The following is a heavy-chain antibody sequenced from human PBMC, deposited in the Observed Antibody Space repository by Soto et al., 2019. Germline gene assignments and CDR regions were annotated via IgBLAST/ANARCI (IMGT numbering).Heavy chain of an antibody. CDR1: GGTFSSYA. J-gene: IGHJ6*02. CDR2: IIPIFGTA. CDR3: ARHDCIRTSCYYSYYSGMDV. D-gene: IGHD2-2*01. V-gene: IGHV1-69*05. Sequence: QVQLVQSGAEVKKPGSSVKVSCKASGGTFSSYAISWVRQAPGQGLEWMGGIIPIFGTANYAQKFQGRVTITPDDSTSTAYMELSSLRSEETAVYYCARHDCIRTSCYYSYYSGMDVWGQGTTVTVSS.